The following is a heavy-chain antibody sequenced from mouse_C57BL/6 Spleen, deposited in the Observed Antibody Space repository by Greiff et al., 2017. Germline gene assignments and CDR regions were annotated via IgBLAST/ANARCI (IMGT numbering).Heavy chain of an antibody. CDR3: ARLNYYGSSPYWYVDV. CDR1: GYTFTSYW. Sequence: QVQLQQSGAELVMPGASVKLSCKASGYTFTSYWMHWVKQRPGQGLEWIGEIDPSDSYTNYNQKFKGKSTLTVDKSSSTAYMQLSSLTSEDSAVYYCARLNYYGSSPYWYVDVWGTGTTVTVSS. J-gene: IGHJ1*03. D-gene: IGHD1-1*01. V-gene: IGHV1-69*01. CDR2: IDPSDSYT.